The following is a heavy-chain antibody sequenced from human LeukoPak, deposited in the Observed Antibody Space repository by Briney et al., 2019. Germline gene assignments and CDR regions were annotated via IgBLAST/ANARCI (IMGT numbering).Heavy chain of an antibody. CDR3: AKLPSGTDAFDI. CDR2: ISYDGSNK. Sequence: PGGSLRLSCAASGFTFSSYGMHWVRQAPGKGLEWVAVISYDGSNKYYADSVKGRFTISRVNSKNTLYLQMNSLRAEDTAVYYCAKLPSGTDAFDIWGQGTMVTVSS. J-gene: IGHJ3*02. CDR1: GFTFSSYG. V-gene: IGHV3-30*18. D-gene: IGHD2-2*01.